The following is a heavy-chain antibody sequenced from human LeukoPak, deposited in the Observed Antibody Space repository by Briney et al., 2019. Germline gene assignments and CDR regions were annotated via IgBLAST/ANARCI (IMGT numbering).Heavy chain of an antibody. V-gene: IGHV3-74*01. CDR3: VREGASGYYYAMDV. Sequence: GGSLRLSCAASGFTFSSYWMHWARQAPGKGLVWVSRIKSDGSSTSYADSVKGRFTISRDNAKNTLYLQMNSLRAEDTAVYYCVREGASGYYYAMDVWGQGTTVTVSS. D-gene: IGHD4/OR15-4a*01. CDR2: IKSDGSST. CDR1: GFTFSSYW. J-gene: IGHJ6*02.